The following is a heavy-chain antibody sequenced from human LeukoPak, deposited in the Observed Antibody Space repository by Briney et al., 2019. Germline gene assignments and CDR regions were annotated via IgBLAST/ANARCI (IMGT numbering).Heavy chain of an antibody. CDR2: ISGSGGST. Sequence: GGSLRLSCAASGFTFSTYSMNWVRQAPGKGLEWVSAISGSGGSTYYADSVKGRFTISRDNSKNTLYLQMNSLRAEDTAVYYCAKGLRITVIVVTDDYFDYWGQGTLVTVSS. J-gene: IGHJ4*02. CDR1: GFTFSTYS. D-gene: IGHD3-22*01. CDR3: AKGLRITVIVVTDDYFDY. V-gene: IGHV3-23*01.